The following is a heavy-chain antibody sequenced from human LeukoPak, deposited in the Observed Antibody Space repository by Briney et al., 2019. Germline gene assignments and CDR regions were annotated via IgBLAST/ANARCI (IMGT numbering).Heavy chain of an antibody. V-gene: IGHV7-4-1*02. D-gene: IGHD6-13*01. CDR3: ARDWWVFGSSWYEVDV. Sequence: WASVKVSCKASRYTFSSYAMNRVRQAPGQGLEWMGWINTKTGNPTYAQDFTGRFVFSLDTSATTAYLQINNLRAEDTAVYYCARDWWVFGSSWYEVDVWGQGTMVTVSS. J-gene: IGHJ3*01. CDR2: INTKTGNP. CDR1: RYTFSSYA.